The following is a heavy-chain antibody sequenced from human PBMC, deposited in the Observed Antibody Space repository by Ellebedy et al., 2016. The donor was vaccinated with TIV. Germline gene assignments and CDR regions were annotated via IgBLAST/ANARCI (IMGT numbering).Heavy chain of an antibody. CDR1: GFTFSRYW. D-gene: IGHD2-21*02. CDR2: INSDGSST. J-gene: IGHJ3*02. V-gene: IGHV3-74*01. Sequence: GESLKISCAASGFTFSRYWMHWVRQAPGKGLVWVSRINSDGSSTSYADSVKGRFTISRDNSKNTLYLQMNSLRAEDTAVYYCAKGEVVTAIGAFDIWGQGTMVTVSS. CDR3: AKGEVVTAIGAFDI.